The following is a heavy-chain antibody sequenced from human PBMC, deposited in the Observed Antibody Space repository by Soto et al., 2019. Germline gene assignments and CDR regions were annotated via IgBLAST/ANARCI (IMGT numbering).Heavy chain of an antibody. J-gene: IGHJ4*02. CDR1: GGSTDYYY. V-gene: IGHV4-59*01. CDR2: VYYIGST. Sequence: QVLQQESGPGLVKPSETLSLTCTVSGGSTDYYYWTWIRQSPGKELEWMGYVYYIGSTSYNPSLESRVTRSVDRSKSQCSVKLTSLTAEDTAVYYCAKGWGPGGIVVDHWGQGMLVNVSS. CDR3: AKGWGPGGIVVDH. D-gene: IGHD3-22*01.